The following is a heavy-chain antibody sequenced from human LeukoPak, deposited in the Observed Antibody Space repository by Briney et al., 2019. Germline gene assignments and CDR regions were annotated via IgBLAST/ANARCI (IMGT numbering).Heavy chain of an antibody. CDR3: ARGSSSLDYFDY. J-gene: IGHJ4*02. D-gene: IGHD6-13*01. CDR1: GYSISSGYY. CDR2: IYHSGST. V-gene: IGHV4-38-2*02. Sequence: SSETLSLTCTVSGYSISSGYYWGWIRQPPGKGLEWIGSIYHSGSTYYNPSPKSRVTISVDTSKNQFSLKLSSVTAADTAVYYCARGSSSLDYFDYWGQGTLVTVSS.